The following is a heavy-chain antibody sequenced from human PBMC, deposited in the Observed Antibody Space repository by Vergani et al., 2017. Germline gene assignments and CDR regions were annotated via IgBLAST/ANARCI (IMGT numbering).Heavy chain of an antibody. Sequence: QVQLVQSGAEVKKPGASVKVSCKASGYTFTSYYMHWVRQAPGQGLEWMGIINPSGGSTSYAQKFQGRVTMTRDTSTSTVYMELISLRSEDTAVYYCTTPTKWELRYYFDYWGQGTPVTVSS. D-gene: IGHD3-9*01. J-gene: IGHJ4*02. CDR2: INPSGGST. CDR3: TTPTKWELRYYFDY. CDR1: GYTFTSYY. V-gene: IGHV1-46*01.